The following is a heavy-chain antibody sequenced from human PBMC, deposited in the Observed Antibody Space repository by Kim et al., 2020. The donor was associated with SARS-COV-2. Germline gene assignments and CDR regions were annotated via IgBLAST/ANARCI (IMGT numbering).Heavy chain of an antibody. D-gene: IGHD3-10*01. J-gene: IGHJ5*02. CDR2: INHSGST. CDR1: GGSFSGYY. Sequence: SETLSLTCAVYGGSFSGYYWSWIRQPPGKGLEWIGEINHSGSTNYNPSLKSRVTISVDTSKNQFSLKLSSVTAADTAVYYCARDRRITMVRGVIASWFDPWGQGTLVTVSS. V-gene: IGHV4-34*01. CDR3: ARDRRITMVRGVIASWFDP.